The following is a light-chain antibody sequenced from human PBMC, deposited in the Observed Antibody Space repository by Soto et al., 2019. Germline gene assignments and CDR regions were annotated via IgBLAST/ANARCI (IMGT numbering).Light chain of an antibody. CDR2: GAS. V-gene: IGKV3-20*01. CDR3: QQYGGSPLFT. Sequence: EIVLTQSPGPLSLSPGERATLSCRASQGVTTAYLAWYQHKPGQAPRLLIYGASNRATGIPDRFSGSGSGTDFTLTISRLEPEDFAVYFCQQYGGSPLFTFGPGTRVDFK. CDR1: QGVTTAY. J-gene: IGKJ3*01.